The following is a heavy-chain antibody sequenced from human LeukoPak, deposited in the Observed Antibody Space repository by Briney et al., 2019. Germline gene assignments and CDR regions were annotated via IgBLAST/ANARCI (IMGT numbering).Heavy chain of an antibody. CDR1: GFTFSSYE. V-gene: IGHV3-48*03. Sequence: GGSLRLSCAASGFTFSSYEMNWVRQAPGKGLEWVSYISSSGNTIYYADSVKGRFTISRDNSKNTLYLQMNSLRAEDTAVYYCAPRPRIDYWGQGTLVTVSS. J-gene: IGHJ4*02. CDR2: ISSSGNTI. CDR3: APRPRIDY.